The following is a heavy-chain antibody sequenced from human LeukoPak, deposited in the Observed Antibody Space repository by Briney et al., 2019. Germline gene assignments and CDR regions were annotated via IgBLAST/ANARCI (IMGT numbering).Heavy chain of an antibody. CDR3: ARGRGEHQRGYYYYYYMDV. V-gene: IGHV4-34*01. Sequence: AETLSLTCAVYGGSFSGYYWSWIRQPPGKGLEWVGEINLSGSTKYNPSFMSGVTISVDTSENQFSLKLSSVTTADTAVYYCARGRGEHQRGYYYYYYMDVWGKGTTVTVSS. D-gene: IGHD6-25*01. CDR1: GGSFSGYY. J-gene: IGHJ6*03. CDR2: INLSGST.